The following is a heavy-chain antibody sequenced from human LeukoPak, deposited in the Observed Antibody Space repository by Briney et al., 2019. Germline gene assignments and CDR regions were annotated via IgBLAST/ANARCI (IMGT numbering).Heavy chain of an antibody. CDR2: IKQDGSEK. V-gene: IGHV3-7*03. CDR1: GFTFSNYW. D-gene: IGHD6-19*01. J-gene: IGHJ5*02. CDR3: ASSGWSLYNWFDP. Sequence: GGSLRLSCEASGFTFSNYWMSWVRQAPGRGLEWVANIKQDGSEKYYVDSVRGRFTISRDNAKNSLYLQMTTLRAEDTAVYYCASSGWSLYNWFDPWGQGTLVTVSS.